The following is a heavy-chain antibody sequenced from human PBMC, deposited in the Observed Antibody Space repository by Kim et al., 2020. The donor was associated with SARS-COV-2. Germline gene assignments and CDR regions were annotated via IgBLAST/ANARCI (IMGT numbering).Heavy chain of an antibody. Sequence: SNPSIKSRVTISVDTSKNQFSLKLSSVTAADTAVYYCARPYYDFWGAFDSWGQGTMVTVSS. J-gene: IGHJ3*02. V-gene: IGHV4-39*01. D-gene: IGHD3-3*01. CDR3: ARPYYDFWGAFDS.